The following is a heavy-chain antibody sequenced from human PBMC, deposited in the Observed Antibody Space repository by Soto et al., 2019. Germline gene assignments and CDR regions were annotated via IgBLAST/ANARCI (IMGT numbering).Heavy chain of an antibody. CDR2: ISYRGTT. CDR3: ARMSATGTRWFDP. Sequence: QVQLHESGPGLVKPSQTLSLTCTVSGGSINSGAYYWSWVRQHPGKGLEWIGAISYRGTTYYNPSLQSRITMSVDTSKTQLFLKLSSVTAADTAVYYCARMSATGTRWFDPWGPGTLVTVSS. J-gene: IGHJ5*02. D-gene: IGHD1-1*01. V-gene: IGHV4-31*03. CDR1: GGSINSGAYY.